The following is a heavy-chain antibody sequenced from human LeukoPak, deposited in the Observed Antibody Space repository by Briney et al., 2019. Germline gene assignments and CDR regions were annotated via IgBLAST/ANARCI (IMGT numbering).Heavy chain of an antibody. V-gene: IGHV4-39*07. Sequence: NPSETLSLTCTVSGGSISSGSYYWSWIRQPPGKGLEWIGEINHSGSTNYNPSLKSRVTISVDTSKNQFSLKLSSVTAADTAVYYCARASAGVGATPTFDYWGQGTLVTVSS. J-gene: IGHJ4*02. CDR3: ARASAGVGATPTFDY. CDR1: GGSISSGSYY. D-gene: IGHD1-26*01. CDR2: INHSGST.